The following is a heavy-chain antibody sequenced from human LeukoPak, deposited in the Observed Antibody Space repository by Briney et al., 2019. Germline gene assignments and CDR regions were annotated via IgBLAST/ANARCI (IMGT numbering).Heavy chain of an antibody. Sequence: PSETLSLTCSVSGGSISNYYWSWVRQFPGKGLEWVGYIFYSGSTTYNPSLKSRVTISVDTSKNQFSLKLSSVTAADTAVYYCAGVLYCSSTSCLGGPFDYWGQGTLVTVSS. CDR2: IFYSGST. D-gene: IGHD2-2*01. CDR3: AGVLYCSSTSCLGGPFDY. J-gene: IGHJ4*02. CDR1: GGSISNYY. V-gene: IGHV4-59*08.